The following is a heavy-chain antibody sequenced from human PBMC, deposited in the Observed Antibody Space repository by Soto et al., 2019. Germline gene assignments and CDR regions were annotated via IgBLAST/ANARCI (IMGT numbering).Heavy chain of an antibody. CDR2: IYYRGST. D-gene: IGHD3-10*01. J-gene: IGHJ5*02. Sequence: PSETLSLTCTFSGGSITSSSYHLGWIRQPPGKGLEWIASIYYRGSTYSNPSLKSRVTISVDTSKNQFSLKLSSVTATDTAVYYCTRHYYGSGSYVWFDPWGQGTLVTVSS. V-gene: IGHV4-39*01. CDR3: TRHYYGSGSYVWFDP. CDR1: GGSITSSSYH.